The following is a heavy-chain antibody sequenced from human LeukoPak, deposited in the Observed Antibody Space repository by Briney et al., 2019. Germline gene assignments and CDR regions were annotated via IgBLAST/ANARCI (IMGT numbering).Heavy chain of an antibody. D-gene: IGHD4-17*01. V-gene: IGHV3-7*01. CDR1: GFTFSSYW. J-gene: IGHJ4*02. Sequence: GGSLRLSCAASGFTFSSYWMSWVRQAPGKGLEWVANIKQDGSEKYYVDSVEGRFTISRDNAKNSLYLQMNSLRAEDTAVYYCARDLIYGAFDYWGQGTLVTVSS. CDR3: ARDLIYGAFDY. CDR2: IKQDGSEK.